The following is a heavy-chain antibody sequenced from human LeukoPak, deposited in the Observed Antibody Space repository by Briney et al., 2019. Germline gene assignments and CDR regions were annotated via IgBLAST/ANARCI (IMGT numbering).Heavy chain of an antibody. J-gene: IGHJ4*02. Sequence: GGSLRLSCTASGFTFGDYAVNWVRQAPGKGLEWVGFIRSKAYGGTTEYAASVKGRFNISRDDSKSIAYLQMNSLETEDTAVYYCTRDWGDSYSSSWYWGQGTLVTVSS. CDR1: GFTFGDYA. V-gene: IGHV3-49*04. CDR3: TRDWGDSYSSSWY. D-gene: IGHD6-13*01. CDR2: IRSKAYGGTT.